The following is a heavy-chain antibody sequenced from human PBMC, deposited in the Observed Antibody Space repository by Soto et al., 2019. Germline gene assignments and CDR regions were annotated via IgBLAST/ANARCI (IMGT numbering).Heavy chain of an antibody. CDR3: ARDSRRGYGMDV. D-gene: IGHD3-10*01. Sequence: GGSLRLSCAASGFTFSSHHMAWVRQAPGKGLEWVSYIISRSRAIYYADSVKGRFTISRDKARNSLYLKMNSLRDEDTAVYYCARDSRRGYGMDVWGQGTMVTVSS. V-gene: IGHV3-48*02. J-gene: IGHJ6*02. CDR2: IISRSRAI. CDR1: GFTFSSHH.